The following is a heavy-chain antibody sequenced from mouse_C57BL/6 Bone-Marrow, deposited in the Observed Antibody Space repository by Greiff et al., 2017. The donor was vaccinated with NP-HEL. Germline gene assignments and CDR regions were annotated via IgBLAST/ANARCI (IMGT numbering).Heavy chain of an antibody. CDR2: ISYDGSN. CDR3: ASSNWGFDY. CDR1: GYSITSGYY. V-gene: IGHV3-6*01. Sequence: EVQLVESGPGLVKPSQSLSLTCSVTGYSITSGYYWNWIRQFPGNKLEWMGYISYDGSNNYNPSLKNRISITRDTSKNQFFLKLNSVTTEDTATYYCASSNWGFDYWGQGTTLTVSS. D-gene: IGHD2-5*01. J-gene: IGHJ2*01.